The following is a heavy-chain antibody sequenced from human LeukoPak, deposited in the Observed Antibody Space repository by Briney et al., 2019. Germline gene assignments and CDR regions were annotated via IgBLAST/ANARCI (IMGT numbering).Heavy chain of an antibody. CDR2: INPKNGGT. D-gene: IGHD1-1*01. Sequence: ASVKVSCKPSLCTFIRYYIHWVLQAPGQGLEWMGWINPKNGGTNYLQKFQGRVIMTRDTSVSTAYMELSRLRSDDTAVYYYVMGFRFSSAHDLDPWGQGTPVTVSS. CDR1: LCTFIRYY. V-gene: IGHV1-2*02. CDR3: VMGFRFSSAHDLDP. J-gene: IGHJ5*02.